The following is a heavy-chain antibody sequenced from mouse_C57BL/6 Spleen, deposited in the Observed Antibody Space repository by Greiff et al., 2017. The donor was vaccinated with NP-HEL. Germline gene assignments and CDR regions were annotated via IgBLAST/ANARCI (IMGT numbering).Heavy chain of an antibody. CDR2: INPGSGGT. V-gene: IGHV1-54*01. CDR3: ARLWMRAFFDY. CDR1: GYAFTNYL. Sequence: QVQLQQSGAELVRPGTSVKVSCKASGYAFTNYLIEWVKQRPGQGLEWIGVINPGSGGTNYNEKFKGKATLTADKSSSTAYMQLSSLTSEDSAVYFCARLWMRAFFDYWGQGTTLTVSS. J-gene: IGHJ2*01. D-gene: IGHD6-1*01.